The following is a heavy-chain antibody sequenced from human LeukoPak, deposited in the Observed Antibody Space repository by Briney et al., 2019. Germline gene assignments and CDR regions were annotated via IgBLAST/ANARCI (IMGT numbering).Heavy chain of an antibody. Sequence: GGSLRLSCAASGFTFSSYWMHWVRQAPGKGLVWVSRINSDGSSTSYADSVRGRFTISRDNAKNTLYLQMNSLRAEDTAVYYCARAPSKVTTGSWGQGTLVTVSS. CDR3: ARAPSKVTTGS. CDR2: INSDGSST. J-gene: IGHJ4*02. D-gene: IGHD4-17*01. V-gene: IGHV3-74*01. CDR1: GFTFSSYW.